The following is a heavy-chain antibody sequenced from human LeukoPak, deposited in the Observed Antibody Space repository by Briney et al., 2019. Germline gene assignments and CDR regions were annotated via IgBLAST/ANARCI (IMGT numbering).Heavy chain of an antibody. D-gene: IGHD2-15*01. J-gene: IGHJ4*02. CDR2: ISAYNGNT. CDR1: GYTFTSYG. CDR3: AREQPAGSGGRDFVHYFDY. Sequence: ASVKVSCKASGYTFTSYGISWVRQAPGQGLEWMGWISAYNGNTNYAQKLQGRVTMTTDTSTSTAYMELRSLRSDDTAVYYCAREQPAGSGGRDFVHYFDYWGQGTLVTVSS. V-gene: IGHV1-18*01.